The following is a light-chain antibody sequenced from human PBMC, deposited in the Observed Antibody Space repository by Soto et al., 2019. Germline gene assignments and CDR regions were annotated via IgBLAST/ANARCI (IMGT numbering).Light chain of an antibody. CDR2: GAS. CDR1: QSISSSY. V-gene: IGKV3D-20*02. Sequence: EIVLTQSPGTLSLSPGERATLSCRASQSISSSYLAWYQQKPGQAPRLLVYGASSRATGIPDRFSGSGSGTDFTLTISRLEPEDFALYYCQQRSNWPLTFGGGTKVDIK. CDR3: QQRSNWPLT. J-gene: IGKJ4*01.